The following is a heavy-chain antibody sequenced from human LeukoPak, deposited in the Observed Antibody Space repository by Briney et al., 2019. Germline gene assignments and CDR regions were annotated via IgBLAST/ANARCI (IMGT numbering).Heavy chain of an antibody. D-gene: IGHD2-2*01. CDR2: INHSGST. Sequence: KPSETLSLTCAVYGGSFSGYYWSWIRQPPGKELEWIGEINHSGSTNYNPSLKSRVTISVDTSKNQFSLKLSSVTAADTAVYYCARVVVVPAAIPFDYWGQGTLVTVSS. J-gene: IGHJ4*02. CDR1: GGSFSGYY. V-gene: IGHV4-34*01. CDR3: ARVVVVPAAIPFDY.